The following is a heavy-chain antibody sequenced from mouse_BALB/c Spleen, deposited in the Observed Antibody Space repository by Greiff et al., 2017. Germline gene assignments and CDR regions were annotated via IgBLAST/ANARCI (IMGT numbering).Heavy chain of an antibody. V-gene: IGHV5-6*01. CDR1: GFTFSSYG. CDR3: ARHLNWYFDY. CDR2: ISSGGSYT. D-gene: IGHD1-3*01. J-gene: IGHJ2*01. Sequence: EVMLVESGGDLVKPGGSLKLSCAAYGFTFSSYGISWVRQTPDKRLEWVATISSGGSYTYYPDSVKGRFTISRDNAKNTLYLQMSSLKSEDTAMYYCARHLNWYFDYWGQGTTLTVSS.